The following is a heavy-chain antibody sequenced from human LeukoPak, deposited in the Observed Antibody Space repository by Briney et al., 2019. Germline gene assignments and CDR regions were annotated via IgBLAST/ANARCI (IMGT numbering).Heavy chain of an antibody. CDR3: ERTYSSSWYGDYYFDY. CDR2: ISYDGSNK. V-gene: IGHV3-30*03. CDR1: GFTFSSYG. D-gene: IGHD6-13*01. Sequence: QPGRSLRLSCAASGFTFSSYGMHWVRQAPGKGLEWVAVISYDGSNKYYADSVKGRFTISRDNSKNTLYLQMNSLRAEDTAVYYCERTYSSSWYGDYYFDYWGQGTLVTVSS. J-gene: IGHJ4*02.